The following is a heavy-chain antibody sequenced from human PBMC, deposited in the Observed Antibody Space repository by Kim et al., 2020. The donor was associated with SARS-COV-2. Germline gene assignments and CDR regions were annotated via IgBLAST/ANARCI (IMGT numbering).Heavy chain of an antibody. CDR3: ATTKHYYCDSSGYGYNWFDP. CDR1: GGTFSSYA. D-gene: IGHD3-22*01. CDR2: IIPIFGTA. V-gene: IGHV1-69*13. Sequence: SVKVSCKASGGTFSSYAISWVRQAPGQGLEWMGGIIPIFGTANYAQKFQGRVTITADESTSTAYMELSSLRSEDTAVYYCATTKHYYCDSSGYGYNWFDPWGQGTLVTVSS. J-gene: IGHJ5*02.